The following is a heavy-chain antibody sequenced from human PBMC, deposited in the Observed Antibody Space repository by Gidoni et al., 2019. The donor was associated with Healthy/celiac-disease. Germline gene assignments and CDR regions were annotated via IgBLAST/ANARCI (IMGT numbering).Heavy chain of an antibody. CDR3: ARDRYDSNADAFDI. D-gene: IGHD3-22*01. CDR2: ISYDGSNK. V-gene: IGHV3-30*04. CDR1: GFTFRSYA. J-gene: IGHJ3*02. Sequence: QVQLVESGGGVVQPGRSLRLSCAASGFTFRSYAMHWVRQAPGKGLEWVAVISYDGSNKYYADSVKGRFTISRDNSKNTLYLQMNSLRAEDTAVYYCARDRYDSNADAFDIWGQGTMVTVSS.